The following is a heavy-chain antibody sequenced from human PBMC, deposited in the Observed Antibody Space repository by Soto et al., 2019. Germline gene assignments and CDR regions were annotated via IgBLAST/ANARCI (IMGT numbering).Heavy chain of an antibody. CDR3: ARHGRIAARPVKFLGAPNYFDY. D-gene: IGHD6-6*01. Sequence: SETLSLTCTVSGGSISSSSYYWGWIRQPPGKGLEWIGSIYYSGSTYYNPSLKSRVTISVDTSKNQFSLKLSSVTAADTAVYYCARHGRIAARPVKFLGAPNYFDYWGQGTLVTVSS. J-gene: IGHJ4*02. CDR2: IYYSGST. CDR1: GGSISSSSYY. V-gene: IGHV4-39*01.